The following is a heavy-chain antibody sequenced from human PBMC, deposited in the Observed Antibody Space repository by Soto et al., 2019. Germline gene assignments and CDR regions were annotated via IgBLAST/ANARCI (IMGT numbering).Heavy chain of an antibody. CDR2: MSKDGRTA. CDR3: AKETHSTGYGSYFDY. CDR1: GFTFSSYG. Sequence: QVQLVESGGGVVQPGRSLRLSCAASGFTFSSYGMHWVRQDPGEGLEWVAVMSKDGRTAYYLDSVKGRFTISRDNSKNMLYLQMNSLRAEDTAVYYCAKETHSTGYGSYFDYWGQGTLVTVSS. V-gene: IGHV3-30*18. J-gene: IGHJ4*02. D-gene: IGHD3-22*01.